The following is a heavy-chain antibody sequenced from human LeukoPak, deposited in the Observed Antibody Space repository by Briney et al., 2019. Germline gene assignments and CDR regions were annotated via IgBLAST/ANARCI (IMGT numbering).Heavy chain of an antibody. D-gene: IGHD1-26*01. V-gene: IGHV3-7*01. Sequence: PGGSLRLSCAASGFTFSSFWMSWVRQAPGKGLEGVASIKQDGREIYYVNSVKGGFTISRENAKKSLDLQMTSLRVEDTAVYYCARREDKYSYEGYWGQGTLVTVSS. CDR2: IKQDGREI. J-gene: IGHJ4*02. CDR3: ARREDKYSYEGY. CDR1: GFTFSSFW.